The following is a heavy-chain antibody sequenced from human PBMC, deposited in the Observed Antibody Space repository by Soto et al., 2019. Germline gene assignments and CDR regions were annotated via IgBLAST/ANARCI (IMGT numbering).Heavy chain of an antibody. Sequence: GGSLRLSCAASGFTFSSYWMHWVRQAPGKGLVWVSRINSDGSSTSYADSVKGRFTISRDNAKNTLYLQMNSLRAEDTAVYYCSIVLYYYDSSGYYHRYYFDYWGQGTLVTVSS. CDR3: SIVLYYYDSSGYYHRYYFDY. J-gene: IGHJ4*02. CDR2: INSDGSST. D-gene: IGHD3-22*01. V-gene: IGHV3-74*01. CDR1: GFTFSSYW.